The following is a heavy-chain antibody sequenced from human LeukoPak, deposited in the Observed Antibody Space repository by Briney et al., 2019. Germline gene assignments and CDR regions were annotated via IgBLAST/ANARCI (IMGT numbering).Heavy chain of an antibody. D-gene: IGHD6-13*01. Sequence: GASVKVSCKASGYTFTSYGISWVRQAPGQGLEWMGWIRAYNGNTNYAQKLQGRVTMTTDTSTSTAYMELRSLRSDDTAVYYCARGHRGIAAAGGAFDIWGQGTMVTVSS. CDR3: ARGHRGIAAAGGAFDI. CDR1: GYTFTSYG. V-gene: IGHV1-18*01. J-gene: IGHJ3*02. CDR2: IRAYNGNT.